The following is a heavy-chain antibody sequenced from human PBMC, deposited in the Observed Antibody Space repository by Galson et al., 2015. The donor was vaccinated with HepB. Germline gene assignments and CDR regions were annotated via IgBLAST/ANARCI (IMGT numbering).Heavy chain of an antibody. D-gene: IGHD1-26*01. Sequence: SLRLSCAASTFISSTYSMNWVRQAPGKGLEWVTVISYDGSNKYYADSVKGRFTISRDNSKNTLYLQINSLRAEDTAVYYCAKELGAEPHWGQGTLVTVSS. J-gene: IGHJ4*02. CDR3: AKELGAEPH. V-gene: IGHV3-30*18. CDR1: TFISSTYS. CDR2: ISYDGSNK.